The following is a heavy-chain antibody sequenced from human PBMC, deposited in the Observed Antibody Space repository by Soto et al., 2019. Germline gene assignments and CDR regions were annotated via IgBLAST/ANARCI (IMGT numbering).Heavy chain of an antibody. Sequence: GGSLRLSCAASGFTFSSYGMHWAHQAPGKGLEWVAVIWYDGSNKGYADSVKGRFTISRDNSKNTLYLQMNSLRAEDTAVYYCARDLSGDYGALDTWGQGTMVTVSS. V-gene: IGHV3-33*01. J-gene: IGHJ3*02. CDR2: IWYDGSNK. CDR1: GFTFSSYG. D-gene: IGHD4-17*01. CDR3: ARDLSGDYGALDT.